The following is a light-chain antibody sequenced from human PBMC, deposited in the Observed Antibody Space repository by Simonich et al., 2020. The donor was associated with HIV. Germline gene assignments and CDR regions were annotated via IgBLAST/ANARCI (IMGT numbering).Light chain of an antibody. CDR1: TGAVTSGHY. CDR3: LLSFGGGARPV. J-gene: IGLJ2*01. V-gene: IGLV7-46*01. Sequence: QAVVTQEPSLTVSPGGTGTLTCGSSTGAVTSGHYPYWFQQKPGQAPRTLIYDTSNKHSWTPARFSGSLLGGKAALTLSGAQPEDEAYYYCLLSFGGGARPVFGGGTKLTVL. CDR2: DTS.